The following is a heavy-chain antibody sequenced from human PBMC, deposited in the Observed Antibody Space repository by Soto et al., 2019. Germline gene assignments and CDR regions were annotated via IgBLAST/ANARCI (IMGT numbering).Heavy chain of an antibody. D-gene: IGHD2-21*02. CDR3: ATCAGNCVLPNAGMDI. CDR1: GFTFSTYG. Sequence: QAQLVESGGGVVQRGGSLRLSCAASGFTFSTYGMHWVRQAPAEGLEWVAVISDDGGTKIYAESVKGRFTISRDDSKYTPYRQMDSLRAEGTAVYYWATCAGNCVLPNAGMDIWGQGTRVTVSS. CDR2: ISDDGGTK. J-gene: IGHJ6*02. V-gene: IGHV3-30*05.